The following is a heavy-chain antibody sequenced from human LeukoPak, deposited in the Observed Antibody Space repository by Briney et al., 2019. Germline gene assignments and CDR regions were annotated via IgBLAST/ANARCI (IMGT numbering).Heavy chain of an antibody. D-gene: IGHD3/OR15-3a*01. Sequence: GGSLRLSCAASGFTFDDYGMSWVRQAPGKGLEWVSGINWNGGSTGYADSVKGRFTISRDNAKNTLYLQMNSLRAEDTAVYYCARDRDWLPLDYWGQGTLVTVPS. CDR1: GFTFDDYG. J-gene: IGHJ4*02. CDR3: ARDRDWLPLDY. CDR2: INWNGGST. V-gene: IGHV3-20*04.